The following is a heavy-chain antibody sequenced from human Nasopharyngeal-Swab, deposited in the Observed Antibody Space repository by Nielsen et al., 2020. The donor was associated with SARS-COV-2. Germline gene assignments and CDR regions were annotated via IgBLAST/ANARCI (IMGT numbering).Heavy chain of an antibody. D-gene: IGHD3-22*01. V-gene: IGHV3-7*01. CDR2: IKEDGSEK. CDR3: LRGDRRDY. Sequence: GESLKISCAASGFTFGNYWMSWVRQAPGKRLEWVANIKEDGSEKDYVDSVKGRFTISRDNAKNSLYLQMNSLRAEDTAVYYCLRGDRRDYWGPGTLVSVSS. CDR1: GFTFGNYW. J-gene: IGHJ4*02.